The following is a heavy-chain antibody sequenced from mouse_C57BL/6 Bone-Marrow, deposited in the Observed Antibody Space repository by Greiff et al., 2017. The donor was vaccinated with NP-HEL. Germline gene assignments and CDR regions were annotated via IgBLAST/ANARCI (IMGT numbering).Heavy chain of an antibody. V-gene: IGHV2-2*01. Sequence: QVQLQQSGPGLVQPSQSLSITCTVSGFSLTSYGVHWVRQSPGKGLEWLGVIWSGGSTDYNAAFISRLSISKDNSKSQVFFKMNSLQADDTAIYYCARRGTTVVHYAMDYWGQGTSVTVSS. CDR2: IWSGGST. CDR1: GFSLTSYG. J-gene: IGHJ4*01. CDR3: ARRGTTVVHYAMDY. D-gene: IGHD1-1*01.